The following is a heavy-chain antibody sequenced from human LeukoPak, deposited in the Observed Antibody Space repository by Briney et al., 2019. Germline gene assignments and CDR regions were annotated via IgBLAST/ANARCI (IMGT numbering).Heavy chain of an antibody. D-gene: IGHD1-26*01. V-gene: IGHV4-38-2*02. Sequence: SETLSLTCTVSGGSISSGYYWGWIRQPPGKGLEWIGSIYHSGSTYYNPSLKSRVTISVDTSKNQFSLKLSSVTAADTAVYYCARFQVGATPFDYWGQGTLVTVSS. CDR3: ARFQVGATPFDY. CDR1: GGSISSGYY. J-gene: IGHJ4*02. CDR2: IYHSGST.